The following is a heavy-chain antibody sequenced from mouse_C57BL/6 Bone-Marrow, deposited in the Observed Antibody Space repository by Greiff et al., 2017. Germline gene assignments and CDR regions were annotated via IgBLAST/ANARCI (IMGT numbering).Heavy chain of an antibody. D-gene: IGHD1-1*01. J-gene: IGHJ2*01. CDR3: TTVYYGSRGLDY. Sequence: VQLQQSGAELVRPGASVKLSCTASGFNIKDDYMHWVKQRPEQGLEWIGWIDPENGDTEYASKFQGKATITADTSSNTAYLQLSSLTSEDTAVYYCTTVYYGSRGLDYWGQGTTLTVSS. CDR1: GFNIKDDY. CDR2: IDPENGDT. V-gene: IGHV14-4*01.